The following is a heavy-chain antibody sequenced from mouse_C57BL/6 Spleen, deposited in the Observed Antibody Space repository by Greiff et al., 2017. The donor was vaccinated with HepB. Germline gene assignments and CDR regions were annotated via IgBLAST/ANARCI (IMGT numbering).Heavy chain of an antibody. CDR1: GYTFTDYY. V-gene: IGHV1-26*01. D-gene: IGHD1-1*01. J-gene: IGHJ3*01. CDR2: INPNNGGT. CDR3: ARSYSSSYGFAY. Sequence: EVQLQQSGPELVKPGASVKISCKASGYTFTDYYMNWVKQSHGKSLEWIGDINPNNGGTSYNQKFKGKATLTVDKSSSTAYMELRSLTSEDSAVYYCARSYSSSYGFAYWGQGTLVTVSA.